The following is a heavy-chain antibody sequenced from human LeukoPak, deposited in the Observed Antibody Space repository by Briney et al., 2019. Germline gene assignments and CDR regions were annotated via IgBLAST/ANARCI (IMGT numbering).Heavy chain of an antibody. D-gene: IGHD4-23*01. CDR2: INPRGTST. J-gene: IGHJ5*02. CDR1: GYSFTSHY. V-gene: IGHV1-46*01. Sequence: ASVKVSCKASGYSFTSHYMHWVRQAPGQGLEWIGLINPRGTSTIYAEKFQGRIIMTRDMSTTTDYMELSSLKSDDTAVYYCARDNSIHERGWWFDPWGQGTLVTVSS. CDR3: ARDNSIHERGWWFDP.